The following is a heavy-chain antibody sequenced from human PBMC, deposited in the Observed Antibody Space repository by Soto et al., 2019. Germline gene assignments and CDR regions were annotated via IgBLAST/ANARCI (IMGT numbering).Heavy chain of an antibody. CDR2: IWYDGSNK. Sequence: PGGSLRLSCAGSGFTFSSYGMHWVRQAPGKGLEWVAVIWYDGSNKYYADSVKGRFTISRDNSKNTLYLQMNSLRAEDTAVYYCARVEAPGLGYYYYMDVWGKGTTVTVSS. J-gene: IGHJ6*03. CDR3: ARVEAPGLGYYYYMDV. CDR1: GFTFSSYG. V-gene: IGHV3-33*01. D-gene: IGHD3-16*01.